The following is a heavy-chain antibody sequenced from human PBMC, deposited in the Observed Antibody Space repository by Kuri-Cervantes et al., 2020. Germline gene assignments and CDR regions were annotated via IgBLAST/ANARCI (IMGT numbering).Heavy chain of an antibody. D-gene: IGHD5-18*01. CDR1: GGSISSSSYY. J-gene: IGHJ3*02. CDR3: ARDPSFSRGYSYGYAFDI. Sequence: ESLKISCTVSGGSISSSSYYWGWIRQPPGKGLEWIGSIYYSGSTYYNPSLKSRVTISVDTSKNQFSLKLSSVTAADTAVYYCARDPSFSRGYSYGYAFDIWGQGRMVTVSS. V-gene: IGHV4-39*02. CDR2: IYYSGST.